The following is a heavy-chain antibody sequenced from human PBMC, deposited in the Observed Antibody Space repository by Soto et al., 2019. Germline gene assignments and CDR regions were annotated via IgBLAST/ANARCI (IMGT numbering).Heavy chain of an antibody. Sequence: EVQLVESGGGLVQPGGSLRLSCAASGFTFSSYWMHWVRQAPGKGLVWVSRINSDGSSTSYADSVKGRFTISRDNTKNTLYLQINSLSAEDTAVYYCSRSHWIGGSYYFDYWAQGTLITVSS. CDR3: SRSHWIGGSYYFDY. CDR2: INSDGSST. V-gene: IGHV3-74*01. D-gene: IGHD1-26*01. CDR1: GFTFSSYW. J-gene: IGHJ4*02.